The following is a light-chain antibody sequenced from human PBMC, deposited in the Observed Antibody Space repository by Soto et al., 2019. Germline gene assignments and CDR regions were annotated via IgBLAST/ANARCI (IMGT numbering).Light chain of an antibody. J-gene: IGKJ5*01. V-gene: IGKV1-5*01. Sequence: DIQMTQSPSTLSTSVGDTVTITCRASQSIGSWLAWYQQKPGKAPNLLIYDASSLKSGVPSRFSGSGSGTEFTLTISSLQPDDFATYHCQQYNSFTITFGQGTRLEIK. CDR1: QSIGSW. CDR2: DAS. CDR3: QQYNSFTIT.